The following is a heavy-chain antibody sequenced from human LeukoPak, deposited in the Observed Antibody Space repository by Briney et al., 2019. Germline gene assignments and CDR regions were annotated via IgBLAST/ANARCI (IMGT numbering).Heavy chain of an antibody. Sequence: PGGSLRLSCAASGFTFDDYGMSWVRQAPGKGLEWVSVIYSGGSTYYADSVKGRFTISRDNSKNTLYLQMNSLRAEDTAVYYCARLLVGYYYDSSGYADYWGQGTLVTVSS. D-gene: IGHD3-22*01. CDR2: IYSGGST. CDR1: GFTFDDYG. V-gene: IGHV3-53*01. J-gene: IGHJ4*02. CDR3: ARLLVGYYYDSSGYADY.